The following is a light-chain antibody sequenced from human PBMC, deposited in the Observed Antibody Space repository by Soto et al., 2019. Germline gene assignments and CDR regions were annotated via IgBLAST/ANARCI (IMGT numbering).Light chain of an antibody. Sequence: DIQMTQSPSTLSGSVGDRVTITCRASQTISSWLAWYQQKPGKAPKLLIYKASTLKSGVPSRFSGSGSGTEFTLTISSLQHDDFATYYCQHYNSYSAAFGQGPKVELK. CDR3: QHYNSYSAA. V-gene: IGKV1-5*03. CDR1: QTISSW. J-gene: IGKJ1*01. CDR2: KAS.